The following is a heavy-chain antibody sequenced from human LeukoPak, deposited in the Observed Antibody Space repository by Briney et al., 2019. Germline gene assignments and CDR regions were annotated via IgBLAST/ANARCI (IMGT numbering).Heavy chain of an antibody. CDR2: ISGSGGST. J-gene: IGHJ4*02. CDR1: GFTFSSYA. D-gene: IGHD2-8*01. Sequence: GGSLRLSCAASGFTFSSYAMSWVRQAPGKGLEWVSAISGSGGSTYYADSVKGRFTISRDNAKNSLYLQMNSLRAEDTAVYYCAREDIVLMVYAIPFDYWGQGTLVTVSS. V-gene: IGHV3-23*01. CDR3: AREDIVLMVYAIPFDY.